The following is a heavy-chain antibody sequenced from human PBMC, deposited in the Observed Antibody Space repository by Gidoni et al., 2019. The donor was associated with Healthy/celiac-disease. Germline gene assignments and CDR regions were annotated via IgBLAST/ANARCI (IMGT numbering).Heavy chain of an antibody. CDR3: ARDLETYSGSYYTGNFDY. CDR1: GFTFRDYY. D-gene: IGHD1-26*01. J-gene: IGHJ4*02. CDR2: ISSSGSTI. Sequence: QVQLVESGGGLVKPGGSLRLSCAASGFTFRDYYMGWIRQAPGKGLEWVSYISSSGSTIYYADSVKGRFTISRDNAKNSLYLQMNSLRAEDTAVYYCARDLETYSGSYYTGNFDYWGQGTLVTVSS. V-gene: IGHV3-11*01.